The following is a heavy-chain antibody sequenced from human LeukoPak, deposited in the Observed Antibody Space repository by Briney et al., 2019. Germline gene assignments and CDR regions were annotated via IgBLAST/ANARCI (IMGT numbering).Heavy chain of an antibody. J-gene: IGHJ4*02. CDR2: IYSGGST. Sequence: GGSLRLSCAASGFAVSSNYMSWVRQTPGKGLEWVSLIYSGGSTYYADSVKGRFTISRDNSKNTLYLQMNSLRAEDMAVYYCARAICSGGKCYFDYWGQGTLVTVSS. D-gene: IGHD2-15*01. CDR1: GFAVSSNY. V-gene: IGHV3-53*01. CDR3: ARAICSGGKCYFDY.